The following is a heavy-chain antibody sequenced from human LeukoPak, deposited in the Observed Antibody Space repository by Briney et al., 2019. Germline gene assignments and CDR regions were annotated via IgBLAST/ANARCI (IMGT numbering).Heavy chain of an antibody. CDR1: GFTFSTYA. CDR2: ISRDGSNK. Sequence: GGSLRLSCAASGFTFSTYAMNWVRQAPGKGLEWVAAISRDGSNKYYADSVKGRFTISRDNSKNTLYLQMNSLRAEDTAMYYCFAGYYDSSGSYFDYWGQGTLVTVSS. D-gene: IGHD3-22*01. V-gene: IGHV3-30-3*01. CDR3: FAGYYDSSGSYFDY. J-gene: IGHJ4*02.